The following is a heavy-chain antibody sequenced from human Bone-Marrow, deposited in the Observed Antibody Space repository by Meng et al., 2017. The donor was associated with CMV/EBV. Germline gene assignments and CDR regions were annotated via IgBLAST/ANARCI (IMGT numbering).Heavy chain of an antibody. D-gene: IGHD5-12*01. J-gene: IGHJ4*02. V-gene: IGHV1-18*01. CDR1: GYTFTSYG. Sequence: ASVKVSCKASGYTFTSYGISWVRQAPGQGLEWMGWISAYNGNTNYAQKLQGRVTMTRKTSMSTAYMELSSLRSEDTAVYYCARGRGGTVPTIYYFDFWGQGTLVTVYS. CDR3: ARGRGGTVPTIYYFDF. CDR2: ISAYNGNT.